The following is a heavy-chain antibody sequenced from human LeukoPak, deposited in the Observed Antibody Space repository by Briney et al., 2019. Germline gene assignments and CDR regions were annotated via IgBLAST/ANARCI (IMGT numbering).Heavy chain of an antibody. V-gene: IGHV3-23*01. J-gene: IGHJ4*02. D-gene: IGHD3-22*01. CDR2: ISGSGGST. Sequence: PGGSLRLSCPASGFTFSSYAMSWVRQPPGKGLEGVSTISGSGGSTYYADSVKGRFTISRDNSKNTLYLQMNSLRAEDTAVYYCAKDNGYYYDSSGYADYWGQGTLVTVSS. CDR3: AKDNGYYYDSSGYADY. CDR1: GFTFSSYA.